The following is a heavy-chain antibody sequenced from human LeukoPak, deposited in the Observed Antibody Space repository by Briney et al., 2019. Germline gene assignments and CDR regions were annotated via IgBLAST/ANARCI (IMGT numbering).Heavy chain of an antibody. CDR3: ATLGPY. CDR1: GYTFTSYD. J-gene: IGHJ4*02. CDR2: FDPEDGET. Sequence: ASVKVSCKASGYTFTSYDINWVRQAPGKGLEWMGGFDPEDGETIYAQKFQGRVTMTEDTSTDTAYMELSSLRSEDTAVYYCATLGPYWGQGTLVTVSS. V-gene: IGHV1-24*01.